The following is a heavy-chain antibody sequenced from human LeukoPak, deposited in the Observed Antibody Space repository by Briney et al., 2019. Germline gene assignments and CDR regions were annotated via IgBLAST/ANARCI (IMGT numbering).Heavy chain of an antibody. CDR1: GFTFSHYG. CDR2: ISGSGSHA. Sequence: PGGSLRLSCAASGFTFSHYGMHWVRQAPGQGLEWVSAISGSGSHANYAESVKGRFTISRDNSKNTLYLQMHSLIAADTAVYYCGSGPVGTTVPWGQGTLVTVSS. D-gene: IGHD1-1*01. V-gene: IGHV3-23*01. CDR3: GSGPVGTTVP. J-gene: IGHJ5*02.